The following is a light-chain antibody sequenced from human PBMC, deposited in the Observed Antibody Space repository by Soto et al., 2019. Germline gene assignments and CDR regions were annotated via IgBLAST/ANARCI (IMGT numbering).Light chain of an antibody. V-gene: IGKV1-39*01. J-gene: IGKJ1*01. CDR2: AAS. Sequence: DIQMTQSPSSLSASVGDRVTITCRASQSISSYLNWYQQKPGKAPKVLIYAASSLHSGVPSRFSGSGSGTDFTLTISSLQPEDFATYYCQQSYSSPPTFGQGTKVDIK. CDR1: QSISSY. CDR3: QQSYSSPPT.